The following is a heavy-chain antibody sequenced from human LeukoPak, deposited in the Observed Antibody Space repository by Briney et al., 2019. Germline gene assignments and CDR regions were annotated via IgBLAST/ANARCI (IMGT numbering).Heavy chain of an antibody. CDR2: ISYDGSNK. D-gene: IGHD6-19*01. CDR3: ARDPATYSSGRWGGFDY. V-gene: IGHV3-30-3*01. CDR1: GFTFNTYA. J-gene: IGHJ4*02. Sequence: PGGSLRPSCAASGFTFNTYAVHWVRQAPGKGLEWVAVISYDGSNKYYTDSVKGRFTISRDNSKNTLYLQMNSLRAEDTAVYYCARDPATYSSGRWGGFDYWGQGTLVTVSS.